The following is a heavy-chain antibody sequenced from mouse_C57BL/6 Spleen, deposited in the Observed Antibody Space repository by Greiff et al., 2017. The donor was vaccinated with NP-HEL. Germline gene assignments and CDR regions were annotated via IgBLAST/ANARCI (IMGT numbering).Heavy chain of an antibody. CDR2: ISSGGSYT. J-gene: IGHJ2*01. Sequence: EVQVVESGGDLVKPGGSLKLSCAASGFTFSSYGMSWVRQTPDKRLEWVATISSGGSYTYYPDSVKGRFTISRDNAKNTLYLQMSSLKSEDTAMYYCARVGLGFDYWGQGTTLTVSS. CDR1: GFTFSSYG. V-gene: IGHV5-6*01. D-gene: IGHD4-1*01. CDR3: ARVGLGFDY.